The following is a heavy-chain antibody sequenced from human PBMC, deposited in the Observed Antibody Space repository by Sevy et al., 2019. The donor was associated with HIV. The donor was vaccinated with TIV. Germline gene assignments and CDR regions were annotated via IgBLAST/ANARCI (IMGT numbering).Heavy chain of an antibody. CDR2: INQDGSEK. CDR3: ARDSRGSLIDY. Sequence: GGSLRLSCAASGFTFSSYWMSWVRQAPGKGLEWVANINQDGSEKYYVDSVKGRFTISRDNAKNSLYLQMNSLRAEDTAVYYCARDSRGSLIDYWGQGTLVTVSS. J-gene: IGHJ4*02. V-gene: IGHV3-7*01. CDR1: GFTFSSYW. D-gene: IGHD3-10*01.